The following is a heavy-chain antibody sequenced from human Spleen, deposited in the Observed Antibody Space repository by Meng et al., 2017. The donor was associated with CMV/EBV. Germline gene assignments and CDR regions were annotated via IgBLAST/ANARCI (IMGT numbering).Heavy chain of an antibody. J-gene: IGHJ4*02. D-gene: IGHD2-21*01. CDR1: GFTVSSNY. CDR3: AGGYTIGYSRTYDY. V-gene: IGHV3-53*01. CDR2: IYSGGST. Sequence: GESLKISCAAPGFTVSSNYMSWVRQAPGKGLEWVSVIYSGGSTYYADSVKGRFTISRDNSKNTLYLQMNNQRAEDTAVYYCAGGYTIGYSRTYDYWGQGTLVTVSS.